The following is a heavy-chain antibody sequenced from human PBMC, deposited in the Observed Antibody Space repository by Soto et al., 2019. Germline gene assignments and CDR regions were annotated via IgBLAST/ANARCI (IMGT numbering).Heavy chain of an antibody. CDR2: IYYSGST. Sequence: PSETLSLTCTVSGDSISSGGYYWSWIRQHPGKGLEWIGYIYYSGSTYYNPSLKSRVTISVDTSKNQFSLKLSSVTAADTAVYYCARAPLTHDYSNYEGSPFDYWGQGTLVTVSS. CDR1: GDSISSGGYY. J-gene: IGHJ4*02. V-gene: IGHV4-31*03. CDR3: ARAPLTHDYSNYEGSPFDY. D-gene: IGHD4-4*01.